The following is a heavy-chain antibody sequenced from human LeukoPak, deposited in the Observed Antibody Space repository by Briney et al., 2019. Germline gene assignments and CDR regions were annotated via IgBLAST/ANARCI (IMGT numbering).Heavy chain of an antibody. CDR3: AKDDRGYRYGYSLPYYFDY. CDR1: GFTFSSYG. Sequence: GGSLRLSCAASGFTFSSYGMNWVRQAPGKGLEWVSAISGSGGSTYYADSVKGRFTISRDNSKNTLYLQMNSLRAEDTAVYYCAKDDRGYRYGYSLPYYFDYWGQGTLVSVSS. J-gene: IGHJ4*02. D-gene: IGHD5-18*01. V-gene: IGHV3-23*01. CDR2: ISGSGGST.